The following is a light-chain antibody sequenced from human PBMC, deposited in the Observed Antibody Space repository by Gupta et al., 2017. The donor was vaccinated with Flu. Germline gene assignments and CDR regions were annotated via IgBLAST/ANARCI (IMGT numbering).Light chain of an antibody. CDR1: SLPKQY. CDR3: YSSDRRGDYRGI. V-gene: IGLV3-10*01. Sequence: SYALPQPPSVSVSPGQTASITCSGDSLPKQYAYWYQQKSGQAPVLVIYEDNERPSGIPERFSGSSSGTGATVTSSGEQVEEEADYFCYSSDRRGDYRGIFGGGTKLSVL. CDR2: EDN. J-gene: IGLJ2*01.